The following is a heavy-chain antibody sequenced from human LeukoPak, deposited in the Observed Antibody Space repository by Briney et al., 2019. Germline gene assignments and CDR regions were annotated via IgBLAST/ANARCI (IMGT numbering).Heavy chain of an antibody. CDR3: ARQGGAGHGR. CDR1: GYSFTSYW. CDR2: ICPGDYRI. D-gene: IGHD3-16*01. Sequence: GESLKISCQGFGYSFTSYWIDWVRQIPGKGMEWMGVICPGDYRIPYNPPFKGHVYITVDKDISTAYLQWVSLKASDTAMYYCARQGGAGHGRWGEGTLVTVSS. V-gene: IGHV5-51*01. J-gene: IGHJ1*01.